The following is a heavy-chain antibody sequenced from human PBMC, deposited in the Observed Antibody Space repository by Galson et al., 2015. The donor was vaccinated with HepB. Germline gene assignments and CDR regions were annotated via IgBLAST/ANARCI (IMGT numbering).Heavy chain of an antibody. Sequence: SLRLSCAGSGFSFSRYSMNWVRQAPGKGLEWVSSISGSSTYISYADSLEGRFTISRDNAKNSLYLHMNSLRAEDTAVYYCAGDPGAYSSGFFYYYYGMDVWGQGTTVTVSS. CDR1: GFSFSRYS. CDR2: ISGSSTYI. V-gene: IGHV3-21*01. D-gene: IGHD3-22*01. J-gene: IGHJ6*02. CDR3: AGDPGAYSSGFFYYYYGMDV.